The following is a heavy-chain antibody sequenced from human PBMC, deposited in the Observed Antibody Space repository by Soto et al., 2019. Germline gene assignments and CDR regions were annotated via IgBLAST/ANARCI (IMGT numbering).Heavy chain of an antibody. CDR1: GGTFSSYA. J-gene: IGHJ6*02. V-gene: IGHV1-69*01. CDR3: ASSQGSSTSLEIYYYYYYGMDV. D-gene: IGHD2-2*01. CDR2: IIPISGTA. Sequence: QVQLVQSGAEVKKPGSSVKVSCKASGGTFSSYAISWVRQAPGQGLEWMGGIIPISGTANYAQKFPGRVTITADDSTSTAYMELSSLRSEDTAVYYCASSQGSSTSLEIYYYYYYGMDVWGQGTTVTVSS.